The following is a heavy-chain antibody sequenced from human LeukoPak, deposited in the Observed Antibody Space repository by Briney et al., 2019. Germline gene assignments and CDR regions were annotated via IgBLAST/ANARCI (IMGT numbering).Heavy chain of an antibody. CDR1: GFTFSSYS. CDR3: ATSARTYLGSSLDY. J-gene: IGHJ4*02. V-gene: IGHV3-74*01. Sequence: GGSLRLSCAASGFTFSSYSMNWVRRDPGKGLVWVSRISSDASITSYADPVKGRFTISRDNAKNTLYLQMNSLRAEDTALYYCATSARTYLGSSLDYWGQGTLVTVSS. D-gene: IGHD2-15*01. CDR2: ISSDASIT.